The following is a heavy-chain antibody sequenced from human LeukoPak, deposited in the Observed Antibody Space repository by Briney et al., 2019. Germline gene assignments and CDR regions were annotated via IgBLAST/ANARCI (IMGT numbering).Heavy chain of an antibody. V-gene: IGHV3-21*04. CDR1: GFNFNAYW. J-gene: IGHJ4*02. CDR3: AKESIAAYKG. Sequence: VGSLRLSCAASGFNFNAYWMNWVRQAPGKGLEWVSSISSSSSYIYYADSVKGRFTISRDNAKNTLYLQMNSLRAEDTAVYYCAKESIAAYKGWGRGTLVTVSS. CDR2: ISSSSSYI. D-gene: IGHD6-13*01.